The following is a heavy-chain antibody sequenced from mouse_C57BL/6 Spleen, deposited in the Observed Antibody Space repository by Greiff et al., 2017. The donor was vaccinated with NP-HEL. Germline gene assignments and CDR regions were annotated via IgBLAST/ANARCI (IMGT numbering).Heavy chain of an antibody. CDR2: ISDGGSYT. CDR1: GFTFSSYA. CDR3: ARDEPHFDY. Sequence: EVKLVESGGGLVKPGGSLKLSCAASGFTFSSYAMSWVRQTPEKRLEWVATISDGGSYTYYPDNVKGRFTISRDNAKNNLYLQMSHLKSEDTAMYYCARDEPHFDYWGQGTTLTVSS. V-gene: IGHV5-4*01. J-gene: IGHJ2*01.